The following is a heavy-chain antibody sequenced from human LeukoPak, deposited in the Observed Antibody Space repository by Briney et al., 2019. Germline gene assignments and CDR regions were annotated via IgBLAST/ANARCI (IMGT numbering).Heavy chain of an antibody. Sequence: PSETLSLTCTVSGGSISSGDYYWSWIRQPPGKGLEWIGSIYYSGNTYDNPSLKSRVTISVDTSKNQFSLKLSSVTAADTALYYCVRHAYNYDSSGYYYYFDYWGQGTLVTVSS. CDR2: IYYSGNT. CDR3: VRHAYNYDSSGYYYYFDY. J-gene: IGHJ4*02. CDR1: GGSISSGDYY. V-gene: IGHV4-39*01. D-gene: IGHD3-22*01.